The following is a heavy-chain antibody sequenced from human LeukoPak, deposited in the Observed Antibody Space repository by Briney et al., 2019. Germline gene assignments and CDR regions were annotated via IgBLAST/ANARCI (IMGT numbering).Heavy chain of an antibody. Sequence: PGGSLRLSCAASGFTFDDYAMHWVRQAPGKGLEWVSGISWNSGSIGYADSVKGRFTISRDNAKNSLYLQMNSLRAVDTALYYCAKDMSSGSSTTIGGSLFVYWGQGTLVTVSS. D-gene: IGHD1-26*01. J-gene: IGHJ4*02. CDR3: AKDMSSGSSTTIGGSLFVY. CDR1: GFTFDDYA. CDR2: ISWNSGSI. V-gene: IGHV3-9*01.